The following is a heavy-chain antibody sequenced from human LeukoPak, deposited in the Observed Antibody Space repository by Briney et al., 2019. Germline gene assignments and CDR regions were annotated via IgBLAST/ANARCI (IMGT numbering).Heavy chain of an antibody. CDR2: ISAYNGNT. Sequence: ASVKVSCKASGYTFTSYGMSWVRQAPGQGLEWMGWISAYNGNTNYAQKLQGRVTMTTDTSTSTAYMELRSLRSDDTAVYYCARVGVPAGYCSSTSCSYFDYWGQGTLVTVSS. V-gene: IGHV1-18*01. D-gene: IGHD2-2*03. CDR3: ARVGVPAGYCSSTSCSYFDY. J-gene: IGHJ4*02. CDR1: GYTFTSYG.